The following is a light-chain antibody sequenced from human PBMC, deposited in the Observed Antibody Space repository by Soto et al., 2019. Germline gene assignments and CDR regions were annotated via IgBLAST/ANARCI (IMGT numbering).Light chain of an antibody. CDR2: DAS. J-gene: IGKJ4*01. Sequence: EIVLTQSPATLSLSPGERATLSCRASQSVSSYLAWYQQKPGQAPRLLIYDASNRATGIPARFSGSESGTDFTLTITSLEPEDFAVYYCQHRSNWLAFGGGTKVDIK. CDR1: QSVSSY. V-gene: IGKV3-11*01. CDR3: QHRSNWLA.